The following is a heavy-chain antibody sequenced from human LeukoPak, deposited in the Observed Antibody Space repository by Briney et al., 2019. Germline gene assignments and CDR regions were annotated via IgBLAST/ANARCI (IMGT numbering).Heavy chain of an antibody. CDR1: GGSISSYY. J-gene: IGHJ4*02. CDR3: ARGGYYDSSGYYLKRRIYYFDY. Sequence: PSETLSLTCTVSGGSISSYYWSWIRQPPGKGLEWIGEINHSGSTNYNPSLKSRVTISVDTSKNQFSLKLSSVTAADTAVYYCARGGYYDSSGYYLKRRIYYFDYWGQGTLVTVSS. V-gene: IGHV4-34*01. D-gene: IGHD3-22*01. CDR2: INHSGST.